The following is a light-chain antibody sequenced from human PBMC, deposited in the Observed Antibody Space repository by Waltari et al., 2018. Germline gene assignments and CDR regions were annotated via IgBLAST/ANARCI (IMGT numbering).Light chain of an antibody. J-gene: IGKJ2*01. CDR3: QQANTFPYT. CDR2: ATS. CDR1: LDVSNW. V-gene: IGKV1-12*01. Sequence: DIQMTQSPSSVSASVGESVTITCRASLDVSNWLAWYQQKPGKAPKLLISATSRLQSGVPSRFSGTGSGTHFSLTITSLQPEDFATYFCQQANTFPYTFGQGTKLEIK.